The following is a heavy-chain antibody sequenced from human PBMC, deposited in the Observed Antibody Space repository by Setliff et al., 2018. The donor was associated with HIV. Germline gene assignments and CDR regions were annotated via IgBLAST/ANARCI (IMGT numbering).Heavy chain of an antibody. D-gene: IGHD3-22*01. CDR1: EFTFSSYA. Sequence: PGGSLRLSCAASEFTFSSYAMSWVRQAPGKGLEWVASISPGGSFMYYGDSIQGRFTISRDDAKSSLYLQMNSLKVEDTATYFCARASPGVVMIPDSWGQGTLVTVSS. V-gene: IGHV3-21*01. CDR3: ARASPGVVMIPDS. CDR2: ISPGGSFM. J-gene: IGHJ4*02.